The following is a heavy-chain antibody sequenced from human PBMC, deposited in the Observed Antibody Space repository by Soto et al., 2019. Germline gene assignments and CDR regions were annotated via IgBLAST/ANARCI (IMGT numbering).Heavy chain of an antibody. CDR1: GFTFSSYA. V-gene: IGHV3-23*01. J-gene: IGHJ5*02. CDR2: ISGSGGIT. CDR3: AKVKLPEWLWNVERYWFDP. Sequence: GGSLRLSCAASGFTFSSYAMSWVRQAPGKGLEWVSAISGSGGITYYADSVKGQFNNSRDNSKSTLYIQMNSQSAEATALYSWAKVKLPEWLWNVERYWFDPWGQGTLVTVSS. D-gene: IGHD1-1*01.